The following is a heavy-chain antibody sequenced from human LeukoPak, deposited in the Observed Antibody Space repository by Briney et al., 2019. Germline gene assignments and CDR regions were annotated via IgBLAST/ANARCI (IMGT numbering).Heavy chain of an antibody. CDR3: AREGMIVTGGLDY. V-gene: IGHV1-46*01. CDR1: GYTFTTYY. CDR2: INPSGGST. J-gene: IGHJ4*02. Sequence: GASVKASSRASGYTFTTYYMHWVRQAPGQGLDWMGLINPSGGSTSYAQKFQGRVTMTRDTSTSTVYMELSSLRSEDTAVYYCAREGMIVTGGLDYWGQGTLVTVSS. D-gene: IGHD3-22*01.